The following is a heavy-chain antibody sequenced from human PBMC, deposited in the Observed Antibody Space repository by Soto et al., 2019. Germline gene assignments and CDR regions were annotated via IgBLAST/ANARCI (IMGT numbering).Heavy chain of an antibody. D-gene: IGHD5-18*01. CDR2: IYYSGST. Sequence: SETLSLTCTVSGGSVSSGSYYWSWIRQPPGKGLEWIGYIYYSGSTNYNPSLKSRVSISIDTSKNQFSLKLSSVTAADTAVYYCARGVDTAMILREVLPTGMDVWGQGTTVTVSS. V-gene: IGHV4-61*01. CDR1: GGSVSSGSYY. J-gene: IGHJ6*02. CDR3: ARGVDTAMILREVLPTGMDV.